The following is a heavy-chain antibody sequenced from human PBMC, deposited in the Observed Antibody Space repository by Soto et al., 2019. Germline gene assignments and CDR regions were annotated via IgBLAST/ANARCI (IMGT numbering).Heavy chain of an antibody. J-gene: IGHJ6*02. D-gene: IGHD6-19*01. CDR1: GYSFTSYW. CDR3: ARHGYSSAVSSKLIYYYYGMDV. CDR2: IYPGDSDT. Sequence: GESLKISCKGSGYSFTSYWIGWVRQMPGKGLEWMGIIYPGDSDTRYSPSFQGQVTISADKSISTAYLQWSSLKASDTAMYYCARHGYSSAVSSKLIYYYYGMDVWGQGTTVTVSS. V-gene: IGHV5-51*01.